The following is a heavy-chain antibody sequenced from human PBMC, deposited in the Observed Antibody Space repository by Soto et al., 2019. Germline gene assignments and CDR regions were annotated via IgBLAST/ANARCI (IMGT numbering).Heavy chain of an antibody. CDR1: GFTFSNDW. J-gene: IGHJ4*02. V-gene: IGHV3-74*01. CDR3: ARGPRGVYGNDY. CDR2: INMDGSST. Sequence: EVQLVESGGGLVQPGGSLRLSCAASGFTFSNDWMHWVRQAAGKGLVWVSRINMDGSSTNYADSVKGRFTISRDNAKNTLYPQMNSLRVDDTAMYFCARGPRGVYGNDYWGQGALVTVSS. D-gene: IGHD2-8*02.